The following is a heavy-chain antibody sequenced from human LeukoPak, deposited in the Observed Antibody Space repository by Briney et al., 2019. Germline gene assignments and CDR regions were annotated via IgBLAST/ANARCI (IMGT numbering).Heavy chain of an antibody. CDR3: AKDLGSTMINAFDI. J-gene: IGHJ3*02. V-gene: IGHV1-69*01. CDR2: IIPIFGTA. CDR1: GGTFSSYA. Sequence: SVKVSCKASGGTFSSYAISWVRQAPGQGLEWMGGIIPIFGTANYAQKFQGRVTITADESTSTAYMELSSLRSEDTAVYYCAKDLGSTMINAFDIWGQGTMVTVSS. D-gene: IGHD3-16*01.